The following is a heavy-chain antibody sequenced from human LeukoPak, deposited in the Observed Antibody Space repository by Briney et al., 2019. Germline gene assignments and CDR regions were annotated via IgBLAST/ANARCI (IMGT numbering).Heavy chain of an antibody. J-gene: IGHJ4*02. Sequence: GGSLRLSCAASGFTFDDYTMHWVRQAPGKGLEWVSLISWDGGSTYYADSVKGRFTISRDNSKNSLYLQMNSLRTEDTALYYCAKGIAAAGTDYFDCWGKGTLVTVSS. V-gene: IGHV3-43*01. D-gene: IGHD6-13*01. CDR3: AKGIAAAGTDYFDC. CDR2: ISWDGGST. CDR1: GFTFDDYT.